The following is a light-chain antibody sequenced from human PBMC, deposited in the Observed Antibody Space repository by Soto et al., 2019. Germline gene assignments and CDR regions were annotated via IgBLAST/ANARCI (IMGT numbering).Light chain of an antibody. CDR3: HQQDDLTT. CDR2: DAS. J-gene: IGKJ5*01. V-gene: IGKV1-5*01. Sequence: DIQMTQSPSILSASVGDRVTITCRAGQSISSWLAWYQQKPGKAPQLLIYDASNLQTGAPSRFSGSGSGTDFTLIISSLQPEDVATTYSHQQDDLTTFGEGTRLQI. CDR1: QSISSW.